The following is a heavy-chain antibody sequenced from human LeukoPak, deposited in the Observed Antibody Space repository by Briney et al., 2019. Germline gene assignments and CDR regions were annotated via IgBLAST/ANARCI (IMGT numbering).Heavy chain of an antibody. Sequence: SETLSLTCTVSGGSISSYYWSWIRQPPGKGLEWIGYIYYSGSTNYNPSLKSRVTISVDTSKNQFSLKLSSVTAADTAVYYCARAFRYGDHVFPFDYWGQGTLVTVSS. CDR3: ARAFRYGDHVFPFDY. CDR2: IYYSGST. J-gene: IGHJ4*02. D-gene: IGHD4-17*01. V-gene: IGHV4-59*01. CDR1: GGSISSYY.